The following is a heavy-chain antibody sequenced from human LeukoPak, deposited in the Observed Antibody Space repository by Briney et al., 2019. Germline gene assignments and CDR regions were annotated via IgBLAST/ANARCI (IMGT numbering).Heavy chain of an antibody. CDR3: ARGLTLPYDSSGYYYRPLKWFDY. J-gene: IGHJ4*02. Sequence: SETLSLTCTVSGGSISSSSYYWGWIRQPPGKGLEWIGEINHSGSTNYNPSLKSRVTISVDTSKNQFSLKLSSVTAADTAVYYCARGLTLPYDSSGYYYRPLKWFDYWGQGTLVTVSS. CDR2: INHSGST. V-gene: IGHV4-39*07. CDR1: GGSISSSSYY. D-gene: IGHD3-22*01.